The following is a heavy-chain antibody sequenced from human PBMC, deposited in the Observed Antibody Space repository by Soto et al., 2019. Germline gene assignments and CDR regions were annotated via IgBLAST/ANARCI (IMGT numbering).Heavy chain of an antibody. Sequence: GASVKVSCKASGYTFTSYYMHWVRQAPGQGLEWMGIINPSGGSTSYAQKFQGRVTMTRDTSTSTVYMELSSLRSGDTAVYYCARVGEVTMVRGVIGASGFDPWGRGTLVTVSS. CDR3: ARVGEVTMVRGVIGASGFDP. V-gene: IGHV1-46*01. CDR1: GYTFTSYY. CDR2: INPSGGST. J-gene: IGHJ5*02. D-gene: IGHD3-10*01.